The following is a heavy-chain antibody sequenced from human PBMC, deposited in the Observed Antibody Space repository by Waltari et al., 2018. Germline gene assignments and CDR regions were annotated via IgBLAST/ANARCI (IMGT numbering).Heavy chain of an antibody. V-gene: IGHV1-24*01. CDR2: FDPERGET. D-gene: IGHD6-13*01. CDR3: AAGPGPAGFYFYYYLHV. Sequence: QVQLIQSGAEVRKPGASVKVSCKVSGSTLSYLSIHWVRQGPGKGLGWLGGFDPERGETLYAQTFQGKVTLTEDTSINTAYMEVSSLRSDDTAVYFCAAGPGPAGFYFYYYLHVWGKGTTVTVAS. CDR1: GSTLSYLS. J-gene: IGHJ6*03.